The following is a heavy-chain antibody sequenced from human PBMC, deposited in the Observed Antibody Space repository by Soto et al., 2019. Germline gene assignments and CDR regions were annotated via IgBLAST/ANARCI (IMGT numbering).Heavy chain of an antibody. CDR3: AYSSYDFWSGYHDY. Sequence: KTSETLSLTCAVYGGSFSGYYWSWIRQPPGKGLEWIGEINHSGSTNYNPSLKSRVTISVDTSKNQFSLKLSSVTAADTAVYYCAYSSYDFWSGYHDYWGQGTLVTVSS. V-gene: IGHV4-34*01. CDR1: GGSFSGYY. CDR2: INHSGST. D-gene: IGHD3-3*01. J-gene: IGHJ4*02.